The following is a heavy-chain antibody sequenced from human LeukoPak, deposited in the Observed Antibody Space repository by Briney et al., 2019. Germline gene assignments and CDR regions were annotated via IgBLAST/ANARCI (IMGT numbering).Heavy chain of an antibody. CDR1: GLSISSGYC. Sequence: SETLSLTCAVSGLSISSGYCWGWIRQPPGKGLEWIGSIYHSGSSNYNPSLRSRVAMSVDTSRNQFSPRLTSVTVADTAVYYCARGSQSFYYDSSGYPFDSWGQGTLVTVSS. D-gene: IGHD3-22*01. V-gene: IGHV4-38-2*01. CDR2: IYHSGSS. J-gene: IGHJ4*02. CDR3: ARGSQSFYYDSSGYPFDS.